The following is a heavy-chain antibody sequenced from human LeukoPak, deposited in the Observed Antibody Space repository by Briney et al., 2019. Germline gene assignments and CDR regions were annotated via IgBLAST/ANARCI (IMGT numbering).Heavy chain of an antibody. D-gene: IGHD3-22*01. J-gene: IGHJ4*02. V-gene: IGHV3-23*01. CDR2: ISGSGGST. CDR1: GFTFSSYA. Sequence: PGGSLRLSCAASGFTFSSYAMSWVRQAPGKGLEWVSAISGSGGSTYYADSVKGRFTISRDNSKNTLYLQMNSLRAEDTAVYYCARDPATTHYYDSSYYDYWGQGTLVTVSS. CDR3: ARDPATTHYYDSSYYDY.